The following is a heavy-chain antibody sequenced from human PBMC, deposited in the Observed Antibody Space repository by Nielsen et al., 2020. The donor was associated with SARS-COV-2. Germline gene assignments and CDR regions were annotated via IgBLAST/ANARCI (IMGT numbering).Heavy chain of an antibody. J-gene: IGHJ6*03. Sequence: GESLKISCAASGFTFSSYTMIWVRQAPGKGLEWVSSISSSSSYIYYADSVKGRFTISRDDAKNSLFLQMNSLRAEDTAVYYCARGPRRQEDTAMAYYFYYYMDVWGKGTTVTVSS. CDR2: ISSSSSYI. V-gene: IGHV3-21*01. CDR3: ARGPRRQEDTAMAYYFYYYMDV. D-gene: IGHD5-18*01. CDR1: GFTFSSYT.